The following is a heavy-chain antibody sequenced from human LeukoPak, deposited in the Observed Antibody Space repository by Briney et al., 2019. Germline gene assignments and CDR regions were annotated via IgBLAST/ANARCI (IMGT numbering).Heavy chain of an antibody. CDR3: ARDLGDYVWGSYRYSHFDY. Sequence: GGSLRLSCAASGSTFSSYSMNWVRQDPGKRLEWVSSISSRSSYIYYADSVKGRFTISRDNAKNSLYLQMNSLRAEDTAVYYCARDLGDYVWGSYRYSHFDYWGQGTLVTVSS. CDR2: ISSRSSYI. J-gene: IGHJ4*02. D-gene: IGHD3-16*02. CDR1: GSTFSSYS. V-gene: IGHV3-21*01.